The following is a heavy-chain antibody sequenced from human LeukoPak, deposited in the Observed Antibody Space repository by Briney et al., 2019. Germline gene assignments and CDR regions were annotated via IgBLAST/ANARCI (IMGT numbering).Heavy chain of an antibody. CDR3: ARVIGWSLFDC. Sequence: GGSLRLSRAASGFTFSSYGMHWVRQAPGKGLEWVAVTWYDGSKEYLADSVKGRFTTSRDNSKNTVYLQMNSLKTEDTAVYYCARVIGWSLFDCWGQGTLVTVSS. J-gene: IGHJ4*02. V-gene: IGHV3-33*01. D-gene: IGHD2-15*01. CDR2: TWYDGSKE. CDR1: GFTFSSYG.